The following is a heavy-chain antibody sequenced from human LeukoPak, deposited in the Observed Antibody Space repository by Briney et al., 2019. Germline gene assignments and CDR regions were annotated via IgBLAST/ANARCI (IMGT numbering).Heavy chain of an antibody. CDR2: MNPNNGNT. D-gene: IGHD2-2*02. CDR1: GFTFTSYD. V-gene: IGHV1-8*01. CDR3: VRDGEAAAISVNYWFDP. Sequence: WASVKVSCKASGFTFTSYDINWVRQASGQGLEWMGWMNPNNGNTGYAQKFQGRVTMTRDTSINTAYMELRGLRSEDTAVYYCVRDGEAAAISVNYWFDPWGQGTLVTVSS. J-gene: IGHJ5*02.